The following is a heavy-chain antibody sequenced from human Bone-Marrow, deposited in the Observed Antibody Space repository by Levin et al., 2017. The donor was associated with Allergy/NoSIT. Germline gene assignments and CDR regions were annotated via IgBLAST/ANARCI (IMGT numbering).Heavy chain of an antibody. Sequence: ASVKVSCKVSGDTHSEFSLHWVRQSPGKGLEWMGGFHPEDRETLFAQRFEGRLTMTEDTSTDTGSLELSSLRTEDTAIYYCVLLFSDSSAFYQWGQGTLVTVSS. D-gene: IGHD2/OR15-2a*01. CDR3: VLLFSDSSAFYQ. V-gene: IGHV1-24*01. CDR2: FHPEDRET. CDR1: GDTHSEFS. J-gene: IGHJ4*02.